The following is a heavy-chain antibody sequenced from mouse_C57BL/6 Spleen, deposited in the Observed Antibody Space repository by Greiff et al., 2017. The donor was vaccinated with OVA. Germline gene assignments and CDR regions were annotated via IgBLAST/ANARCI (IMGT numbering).Heavy chain of an antibody. CDR2: ISYDGSN. D-gene: IGHD1-1*01. CDR3: ARDLGYYYGSSPPYYFDY. Sequence: EVKLQESGPGLVKPSQSLSLTCSVTGYSITSGYYWNWIRQFPGNKLEWMGYISYDGSNNYNPSLKNRISITRDTSKNQFFLKLNSVTTEDTATYYCARDLGYYYGSSPPYYFDYWGQGTTLTVSS. CDR1: GYSITSGYY. V-gene: IGHV3-6*01. J-gene: IGHJ2*01.